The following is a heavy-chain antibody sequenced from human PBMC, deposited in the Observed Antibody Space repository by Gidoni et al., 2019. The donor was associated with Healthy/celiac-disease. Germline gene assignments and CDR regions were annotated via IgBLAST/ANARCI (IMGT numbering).Heavy chain of an antibody. D-gene: IGHD2-2*01. CDR2: IYHSGST. Sequence: QVQLQESGPGLVKPSGTLSLTCAVPGGSISSSNWWSWVRQPPGKGLEWIGEIYHSGSTNYNPSLKSRVTISVDKSKNQFSLKLSSVTAADTAVYYCASREIVVVPAAMFYAFDIWGQGTMVTVSS. CDR3: ASREIVVVPAAMFYAFDI. J-gene: IGHJ3*02. CDR1: GGSISSSNW. V-gene: IGHV4-4*02.